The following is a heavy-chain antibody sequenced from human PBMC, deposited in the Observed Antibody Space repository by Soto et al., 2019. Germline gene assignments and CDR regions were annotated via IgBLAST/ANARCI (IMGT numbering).Heavy chain of an antibody. CDR1: GGSFSGYF. J-gene: IGHJ5*02. Sequence: TSETLSLTCAVSGGSFSGYFWSWIRQPPGKGLEWIGEIYHSGSTNYNPSLKSRVTISVDKSKNQFSLKLSSVTAADTVVYYCARAVAGLGSWFDPWGQGTLVTVS. D-gene: IGHD6-19*01. V-gene: IGHV4-34*01. CDR3: ARAVAGLGSWFDP. CDR2: IYHSGST.